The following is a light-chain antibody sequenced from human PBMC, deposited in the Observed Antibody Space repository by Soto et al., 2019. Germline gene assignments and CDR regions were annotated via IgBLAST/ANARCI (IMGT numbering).Light chain of an antibody. CDR1: QSVSSY. V-gene: IGKV3-11*01. CDR2: GAS. CDR3: QQRSNWPLT. J-gene: IGKJ2*01. Sequence: EIVLTQSPATLSLSPGERATLSCRASQSVSSYLAWYQQKPGQAPRLLIYGASNRTTGIPARFSGSGSGTDFTLTISSLEPEDFAVYYCQQRSNWPLTFGQGPSWRSN.